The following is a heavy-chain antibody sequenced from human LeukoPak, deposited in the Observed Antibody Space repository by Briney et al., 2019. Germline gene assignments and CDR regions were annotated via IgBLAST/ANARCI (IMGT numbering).Heavy chain of an antibody. CDR3: ARGRKPSGYYYYVDS. J-gene: IGHJ6*03. CDR2: IRYDGNDK. Sequence: QTGGSLRLSCAASEFTFSNYGMHWVRQAPGKGLEWVAFIRYDGNDKYYADSVKGRFTTSRDNSKNTLYLHMNSLSVDDTTVHYCARGRKPSGYYYYVDSWGKGTTVTV. V-gene: IGHV3-30*02. CDR1: EFTFSNYG.